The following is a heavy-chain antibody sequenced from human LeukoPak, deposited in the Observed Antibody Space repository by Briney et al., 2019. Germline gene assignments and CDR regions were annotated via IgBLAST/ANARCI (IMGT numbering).Heavy chain of an antibody. D-gene: IGHD6-13*01. Sequence: PSETLSLTCTVSGGSISSGGYYWSWIRQPPGRGLEWIGYIYHSGNTYYNTSLKSRVTISVDRSKNQFSLKLSSVTAADTAVYYCARAPAGGSWSDYWGQGTLVTVSS. CDR1: GGSISSGGYY. CDR2: IYHSGNT. J-gene: IGHJ4*02. CDR3: ARAPAGGSWSDY. V-gene: IGHV4-30-2*01.